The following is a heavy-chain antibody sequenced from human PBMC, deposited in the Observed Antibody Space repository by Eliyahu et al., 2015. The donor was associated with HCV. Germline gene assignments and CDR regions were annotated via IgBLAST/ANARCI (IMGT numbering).Heavy chain of an antibody. CDR3: AKADSGGRYYFDY. V-gene: IGHV3-23*01. CDR1: GXTFSXXA. J-gene: IGHJ4*02. Sequence: EVQLLESGGGLVQPGGSLRLSCAASGXTFSXXAMSWVRQAPGKGLEWVSAIGGSGGSTYYADSVKGRFTISRDNSKNTLYLQMNSLRAEDTAVYYCAKADSGGRYYFDYWGQGTLVAVSS. CDR2: IGGSGGST. D-gene: IGHD2-15*01.